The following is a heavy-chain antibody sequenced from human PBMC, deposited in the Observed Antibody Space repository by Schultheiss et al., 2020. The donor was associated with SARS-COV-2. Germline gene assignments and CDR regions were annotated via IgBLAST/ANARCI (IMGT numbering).Heavy chain of an antibody. D-gene: IGHD3-22*01. Sequence: SETLSLTCTVSGGSISSYYWSWIRQPPGKGLEWIGYIYYSGSTNYNPSLKSRVTISVDTSKNQFSLKLSSVTAADTAVYYCARRSRHYYDRSGLWGAFDIWGQGTMVTVSS. CDR3: ARRSRHYYDRSGLWGAFDI. V-gene: IGHV4-59*01. CDR2: IYYSGST. J-gene: IGHJ3*02. CDR1: GGSISSYY.